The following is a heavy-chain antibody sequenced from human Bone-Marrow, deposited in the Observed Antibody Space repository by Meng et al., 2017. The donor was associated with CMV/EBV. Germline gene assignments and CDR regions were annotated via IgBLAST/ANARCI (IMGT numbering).Heavy chain of an antibody. J-gene: IGHJ4*02. Sequence: YSFTSSWIGWVRQMPGKGLEWMGIIYPGDSDTRYSPSFQGQVTISADKSISTAYLQWSSLKASDTAMYYCARRTYRRDGYNFVYYFDYWGQGTLDTVSS. CDR2: IYPGDSDT. CDR1: YSFTSSW. CDR3: ARRTYRRDGYNFVYYFDY. V-gene: IGHV5-51*01. D-gene: IGHD5-24*01.